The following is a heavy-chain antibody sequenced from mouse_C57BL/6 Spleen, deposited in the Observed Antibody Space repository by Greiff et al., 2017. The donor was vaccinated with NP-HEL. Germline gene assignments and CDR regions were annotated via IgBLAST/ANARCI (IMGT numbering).Heavy chain of an antibody. CDR1: GYTFTGYW. Sequence: QVQLKESGAELMKPGASVKLSCKATGYTFTGYWIEWVKQRPGHGLEWIGEILPGSGSTNYNQKFKGKATLTVDQSSSTAYMQLNSLTSEDSAVYYCAFYDYYAMDYWGQGTSVTVSS. CDR3: AFYDYYAMDY. V-gene: IGHV1-9*01. CDR2: ILPGSGST. D-gene: IGHD2-3*01. J-gene: IGHJ4*01.